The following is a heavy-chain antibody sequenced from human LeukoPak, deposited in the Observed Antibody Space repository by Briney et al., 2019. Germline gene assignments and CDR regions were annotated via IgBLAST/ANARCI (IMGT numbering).Heavy chain of an antibody. D-gene: IGHD2/OR15-2a*01. Sequence: GGSLRLSCAASGVTFSTYAMGWVRQAPGKGLEWVSTISGSGGSTDYADSVKGRFTISRDNSKNTLYLQMNTLRAEDTAVYFCASDRNSNNWFYYWGQGTLVTVSS. V-gene: IGHV3-23*01. J-gene: IGHJ4*02. CDR3: ASDRNSNNWFYY. CDR1: GVTFSTYA. CDR2: ISGSGGST.